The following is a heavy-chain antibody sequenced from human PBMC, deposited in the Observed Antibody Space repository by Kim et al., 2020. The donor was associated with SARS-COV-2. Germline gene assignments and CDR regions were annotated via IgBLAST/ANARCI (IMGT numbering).Heavy chain of an antibody. CDR3: AREPRYCSGGSCQWSFDY. D-gene: IGHD2-15*01. J-gene: IGHJ4*02. CDR1: GGSISSYY. Sequence: SETLSLTCTVSGGSISSYYWSWIRQPAGKGLEWIGRIYTSGSTNYNPSLKSRVTMSVDTSKNQFSLKLSSVTAADTAVYYCAREPRYCSGGSCQWSFDYWGQGTLVTVSS. V-gene: IGHV4-4*07. CDR2: IYTSGST.